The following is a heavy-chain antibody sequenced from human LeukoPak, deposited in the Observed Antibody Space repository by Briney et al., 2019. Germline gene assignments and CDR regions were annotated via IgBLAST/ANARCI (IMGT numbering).Heavy chain of an antibody. CDR2: IYHSGST. V-gene: IGHV4-30-2*01. D-gene: IGHD1-26*01. CDR3: ARCREWELGHAFDI. Sequence: SETLSLTCAVSVGSISSGCYSWSWIRQPPGKGLEWIGYIYHSGSTYYNPSLKSRVTISVDRSKNQFSLKLSSVTAADTAVYYCARCREWELGHAFDIRGQGTMVTVSS. CDR1: VGSISSGCYS. J-gene: IGHJ3*02.